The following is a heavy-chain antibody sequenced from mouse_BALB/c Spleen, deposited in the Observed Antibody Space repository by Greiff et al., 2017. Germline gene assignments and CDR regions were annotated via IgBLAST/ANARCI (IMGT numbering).Heavy chain of an antibody. V-gene: IGHV14-1*02. CDR3: ASQYYGPRRYFDY. D-gene: IGHD1-2*01. J-gene: IGHJ2*01. CDR1: SFNIKDYY. CDR2: IDPENGNT. Sequence: EVKLQESGAELVRPGALVKLSCKASSFNIKDYYMHWVKQRPEQGLEWIGWIDPENGNTIYDPKFQGKASITADTSSNTAYLQLSSLTPEDTAVYYCASQYYGPRRYFDYWGQGTTLTVSS.